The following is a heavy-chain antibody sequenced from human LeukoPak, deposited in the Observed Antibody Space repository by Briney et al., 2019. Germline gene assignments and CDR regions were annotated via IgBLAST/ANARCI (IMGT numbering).Heavy chain of an antibody. CDR1: GGSISSYY. D-gene: IGHD4-17*01. Sequence: PSETLSLTCTASGGSISSYYWSWLRQPPGKGLEWIGYIYYSGSTNYNPSLKSRVTISVDTSKNQFSLKLSSVTAADTAVYYCARSASTVTTDVDYWGQGTLVTVSS. J-gene: IGHJ4*02. CDR3: ARSASTVTTDVDY. V-gene: IGHV4-59*01. CDR2: IYYSGST.